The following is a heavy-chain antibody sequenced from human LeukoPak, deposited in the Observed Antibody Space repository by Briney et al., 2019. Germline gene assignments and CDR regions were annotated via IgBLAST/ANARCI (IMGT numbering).Heavy chain of an antibody. CDR1: GFTFSSYE. D-gene: IGHD3-16*01. CDR3: ARVRWGGLYYFDY. V-gene: IGHV3-48*03. CDR2: ISSSGSII. Sequence: GGSLRLSCAASGFTFSSYEMNWVRQAPGKGLEWVSYISSSGSIIYYADSVKGRFTISRDNAKNTLYLLINSLRAEDTAVYYCARVRWGGLYYFDYWGQGTLVTVSS. J-gene: IGHJ4*02.